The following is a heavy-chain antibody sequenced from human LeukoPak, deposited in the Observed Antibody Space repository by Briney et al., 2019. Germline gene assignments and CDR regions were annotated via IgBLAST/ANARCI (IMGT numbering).Heavy chain of an antibody. CDR2: ISYDGSNK. J-gene: IGHJ3*02. CDR1: GFTFSSYG. CDR3: ARDQKGNDYDSSGSAFDI. Sequence: PGRSLRLSCAASGFTFSSYGMHWVRQAPGKGLEWVAVISYDGSNKYYADSVKGRFTISRDNAKNSLYLQMNSLRAEDTAVYYCARDQKGNDYDSSGSAFDIWGQGTMVTVSS. V-gene: IGHV3-30*03. D-gene: IGHD3-22*01.